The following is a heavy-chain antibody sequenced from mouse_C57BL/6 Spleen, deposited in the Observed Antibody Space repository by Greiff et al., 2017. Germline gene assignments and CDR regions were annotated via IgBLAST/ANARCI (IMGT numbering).Heavy chain of an antibody. V-gene: IGHV3-6*01. CDR2: ISYDGSN. J-gene: IGHJ3*01. CDR1: GYSITSGYY. D-gene: IGHD2-2*01. CDR3: ARDEGYDERFAY. Sequence: EVQLVESGPGLVKPSQSLSLTCSVTGYSITSGYYWNWIRQFPGNKLEWMGYISYDGSNNYNPSLKNRISITRDTSKNQFFLKLNSVTTEDAATYYCARDEGYDERFAYWGQGTLVTVSA.